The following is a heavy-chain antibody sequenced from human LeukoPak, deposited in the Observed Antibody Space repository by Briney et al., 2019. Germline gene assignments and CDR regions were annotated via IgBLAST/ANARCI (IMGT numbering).Heavy chain of an antibody. J-gene: IGHJ4*02. Sequence: SETLSLTCTVSGGSIRISSYYWSWIRQPAGKGLEWIGRIYISGSTNYKSSLKSRVTISVDTSKNQFSLKLSSVTAADTAVYYCAREREGPYGYLDYWGQGTLVTVSS. CDR2: IYISGST. CDR3: AREREGPYGYLDY. D-gene: IGHD4-17*01. V-gene: IGHV4-61*02. CDR1: GGSIRISSYY.